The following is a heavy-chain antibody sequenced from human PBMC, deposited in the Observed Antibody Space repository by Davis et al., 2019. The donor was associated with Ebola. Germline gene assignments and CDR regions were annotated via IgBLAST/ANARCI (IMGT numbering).Heavy chain of an antibody. V-gene: IGHV3-33*01. J-gene: IGHJ4*02. CDR2: IWYDGSNK. Sequence: GESLKISCAASGFTFSSYGMHWVRQAPGKGLEWVAVIWYDGSNKYYADSVKGRFTISRDNSKNTLYLQMNSLRAEDTAVYYCAGSPDQGLIYFDYWGQGTLVTVSS. CDR1: GFTFSSYG. CDR3: AGSPDQGLIYFDY. D-gene: IGHD6-19*01.